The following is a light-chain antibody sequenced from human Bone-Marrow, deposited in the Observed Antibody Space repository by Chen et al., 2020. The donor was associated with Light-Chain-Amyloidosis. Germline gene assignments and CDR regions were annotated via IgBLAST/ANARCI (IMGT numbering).Light chain of an antibody. Sequence: SSELTQDPAVSVALGQTVRITCQGDSLRSYYASWYQQKPGQAPVLVIYGKNNRPSWIPYRFSGSSSGNTASLTITGDQAEDEADYYCNSRDSSGNHVVFGGGTKLTVL. CDR2: GKN. V-gene: IGLV3-19*01. CDR3: NSRDSSGNHVV. CDR1: SLRSYY. J-gene: IGLJ2*01.